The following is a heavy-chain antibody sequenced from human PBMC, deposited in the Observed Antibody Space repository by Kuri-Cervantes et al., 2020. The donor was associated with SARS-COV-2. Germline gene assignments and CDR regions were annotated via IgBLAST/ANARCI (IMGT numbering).Heavy chain of an antibody. V-gene: IGHV3-30*19. CDR3: ARDLYDQDGRRWLDP. Sequence: GGSLRLSCAASGFTFSSYGMHWVRQAPGKGLECLAFISYDGRLAYHADFLEGRFTISRDTFRNVLHLQMNSLTPDDTGVYYCARDLYDQDGRRWLDPWGQGTLVTVSS. J-gene: IGHJ5*02. D-gene: IGHD2-8*01. CDR1: GFTFSSYG. CDR2: ISYDGRLA.